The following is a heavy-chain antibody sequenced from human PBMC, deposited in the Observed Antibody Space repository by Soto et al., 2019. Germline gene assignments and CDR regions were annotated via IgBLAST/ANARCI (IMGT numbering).Heavy chain of an antibody. V-gene: IGHV1-69*12. CDR1: GGTFSRHA. CDR3: AISRSSDNGYGDAFDI. D-gene: IGHD1-1*01. CDR2: IISIVGAT. J-gene: IGHJ3*02. Sequence: QVQLVQSGTEVKKPGSSVKVSCKASGGTFSRHAVSCVRQAPGQGLEWMGAIISIVGATNDAVKFQDRVTITADESSSTVYMELRRLKSADTGVQFGAISRSSDNGYGDAFDIWGQGTMVVVS.